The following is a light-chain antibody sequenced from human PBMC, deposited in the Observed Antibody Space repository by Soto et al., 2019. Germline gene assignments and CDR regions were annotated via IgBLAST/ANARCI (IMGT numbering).Light chain of an antibody. CDR2: DAS. J-gene: IGKJ2*01. V-gene: IGKV3-11*01. CDR3: QQRSNWPRYT. Sequence: EIVLTQSPATLSLSPGERASLSCRASQSISSFLAWYQQKPGQAPRLLISDASYRATGIPARFSGSGSGTDFTLTISSLEPEDFAVYYCQQRSNWPRYTLGQGTKLEI. CDR1: QSISSF.